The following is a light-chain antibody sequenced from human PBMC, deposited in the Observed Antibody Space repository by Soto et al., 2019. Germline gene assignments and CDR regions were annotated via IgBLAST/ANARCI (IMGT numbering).Light chain of an antibody. CDR2: AAS. CDR3: QQLSMYPST. V-gene: IGKV1-9*01. J-gene: IGKJ4*01. Sequence: IQLTQSPSSLSASVGDRVTITCRASQDIGIYLAWYQQKPGEAPKLLIYAASTLYGGVPSRFSGSGSGTDFALTITRLQAEDFATYYCQQLSMYPSTFGGGTKVEI. CDR1: QDIGIY.